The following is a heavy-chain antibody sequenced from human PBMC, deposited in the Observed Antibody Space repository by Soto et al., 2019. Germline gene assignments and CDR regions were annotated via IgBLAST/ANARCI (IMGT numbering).Heavy chain of an antibody. CDR1: GYTFTNYG. V-gene: IGHV1-18*01. CDR3: ARVPDSGYNSRTPDY. D-gene: IGHD3-22*01. Sequence: ASVKVSCKASGYTFTNYGINWVRQAPGQGLEWMGWIRTYNGDTNYAQKFQGRVTMTTDTYTSTAYMELRSLRSDDTAVYFCARVPDSGYNSRTPDYWGLGTLVTVSS. CDR2: IRTYNGDT. J-gene: IGHJ4*01.